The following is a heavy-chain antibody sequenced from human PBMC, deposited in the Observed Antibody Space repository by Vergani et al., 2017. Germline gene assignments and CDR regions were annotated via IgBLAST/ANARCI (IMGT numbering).Heavy chain of an antibody. CDR1: GFNFGAYG. Sequence: EVQLVESGGDLVQPGRSLRLSCQTSGFNFGAYGVSWVRQAPGKGLEWIGFIRSKTYGATTEYAASVRGRFTISRDDSKGIAYLQMSSLKKEDTAVYRCAVEIYDYGGSRDFDYYGRGTMVVVFS. V-gene: IGHV3-49*04. CDR3: AVEIYDYGGSRDFDY. J-gene: IGHJ4*02. CDR2: IRSKTYGATT. D-gene: IGHD4-23*01.